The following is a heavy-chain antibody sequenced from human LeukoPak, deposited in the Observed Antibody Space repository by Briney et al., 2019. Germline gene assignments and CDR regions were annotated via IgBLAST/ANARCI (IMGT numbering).Heavy chain of an antibody. CDR1: GFTVSSNY. CDR3: AGTTVTNLGDY. V-gene: IGHV3-66*01. D-gene: IGHD4-17*01. CDR2: IYSGGST. J-gene: IGHJ4*02. Sequence: PGGSPRLSCAASGFTVSSNYMSWVRQAPGKGLEWVSVIYSGGSTYYADSVKGRFTISRDNSKNTLYLQMNSLRAEDTAVYYCAGTTVTNLGDYWGQGTLVTVSS.